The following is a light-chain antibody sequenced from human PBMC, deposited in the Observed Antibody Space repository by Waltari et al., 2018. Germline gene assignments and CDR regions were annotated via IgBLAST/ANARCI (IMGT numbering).Light chain of an antibody. J-gene: IGKJ4*01. CDR2: HAS. CDR3: QQFHSVPLT. CDR1: EAISTY. V-gene: IGKV1-16*01. Sequence: DIQMTQSTSAMSASVGDTVTISCRASEAISTYLAWYQEKPGKVPKPLIYHASNLEGGVPSRFSGSGSGTEFTLTISGLQPEDFATYHCQQFHSVPLTFGGGTKVEI.